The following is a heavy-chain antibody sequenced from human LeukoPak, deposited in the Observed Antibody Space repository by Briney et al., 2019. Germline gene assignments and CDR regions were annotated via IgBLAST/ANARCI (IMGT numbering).Heavy chain of an antibody. D-gene: IGHD3-3*01. V-gene: IGHV3-9*01. Sequence: SLSLSCAPSGFIFDDYAVHWVRHAPRRGMGWVSGILWISGSIGYADSVKGRLTISRDNAKNSLYLQMNRLRAENTALYYCAKDMAGGSGDYPEYWGQGTLVTVSS. CDR2: ILWISGSI. CDR1: GFIFDDYA. CDR3: AKDMAGGSGDYPEY. J-gene: IGHJ4*02.